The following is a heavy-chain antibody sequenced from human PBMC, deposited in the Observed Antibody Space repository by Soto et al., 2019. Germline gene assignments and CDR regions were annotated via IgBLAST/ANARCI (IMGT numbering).Heavy chain of an antibody. CDR3: AKDISLRFLEGGGFLGYYMDV. Sequence: GGSLRLSCAASGFTFSSYAMSWVRQAPGKGLEWVSAISGSGGSTYYADSGKGRFTISRDNSKNTLYLQMNSLRAEDTAVYYCAKDISLRFLEGGGFLGYYMDVWGKGTTVTVSS. CDR2: ISGSGGST. CDR1: GFTFSSYA. V-gene: IGHV3-23*01. D-gene: IGHD3-3*01. J-gene: IGHJ6*03.